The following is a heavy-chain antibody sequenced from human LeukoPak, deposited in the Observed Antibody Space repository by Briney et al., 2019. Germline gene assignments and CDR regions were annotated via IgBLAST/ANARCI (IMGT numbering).Heavy chain of an antibody. Sequence: GGSLRLSCTASGFIFGGYAMSWVRQAPGKGLEWVSDISGSGGSTYYADSVKGRFTISRDNSKNTLYLQMNSLRAEDTAVYYCAKKYSTGLDPWGQGTLVTVSS. D-gene: IGHD2/OR15-2a*01. CDR1: GFIFGGYA. CDR2: ISGSGGST. V-gene: IGHV3-23*01. CDR3: AKKYSTGLDP. J-gene: IGHJ5*02.